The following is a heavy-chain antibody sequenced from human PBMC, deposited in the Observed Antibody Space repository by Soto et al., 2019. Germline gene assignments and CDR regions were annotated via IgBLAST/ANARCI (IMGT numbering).Heavy chain of an antibody. Sequence: QITLKESGPTLVKPTQTLTLTCTFSGFSLSTSGVGVGWIRQPPGKALEWLALIYWDDDKRYSPSLKSRLTITKDTSKNQVVLTMTNMDPVDTATYYCAHRPRLGYCSGGSCYWNWFDPWGQGTLVTVSS. CDR2: IYWDDDK. J-gene: IGHJ5*02. D-gene: IGHD2-15*01. V-gene: IGHV2-5*02. CDR1: GFSLSTSGVG. CDR3: AHRPRLGYCSGGSCYWNWFDP.